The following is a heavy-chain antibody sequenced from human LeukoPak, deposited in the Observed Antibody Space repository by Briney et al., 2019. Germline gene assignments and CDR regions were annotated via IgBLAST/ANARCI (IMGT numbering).Heavy chain of an antibody. V-gene: IGHV3-30*04. J-gene: IGHJ4*02. CDR1: GFIFRSYA. D-gene: IGHD3-10*01. Sequence: GGSLRLSCAASGFIFRSYAMNWVRQAPGKGLEWVAGTSFDGGKSFYVDSVKGRFTISKDNSNNTVYLQMNSLRPEDTAVYYCARGLTMFRGVPNLDSWGQGTLVTVSS. CDR3: ARGLTMFRGVPNLDS. CDR2: TSFDGGKS.